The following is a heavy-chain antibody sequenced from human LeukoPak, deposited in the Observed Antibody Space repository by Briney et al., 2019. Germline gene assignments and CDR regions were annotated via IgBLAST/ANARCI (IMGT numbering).Heavy chain of an antibody. D-gene: IGHD5-18*01. Sequence: GGSLRLSCAASGFTFSNAWMSWVRQAPGKGLEWVSGITGHGKNTYYADSVKGRFTISRDNSRNTVYLQMNSLRVEDTAVYYCANDLGWIQLNLGRGQGTLVTVSS. CDR2: ITGHGKNT. CDR3: ANDLGWIQLNLG. J-gene: IGHJ4*02. CDR1: GFTFSNAW. V-gene: IGHV3-23*01.